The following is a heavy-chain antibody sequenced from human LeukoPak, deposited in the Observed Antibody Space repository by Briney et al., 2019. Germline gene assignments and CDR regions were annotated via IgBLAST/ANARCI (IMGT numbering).Heavy chain of an antibody. Sequence: GGSLRLSCVASGFTFSNYAMSWVRQAPGKGLEWVSAITGSGTSTYYADSLKGRFNISRDNSKNTVFLQMNSLRHEDTAIYYCVIWGDYDVLTGYYVPDYWGQGTLVTVSS. CDR2: ITGSGTST. V-gene: IGHV3-23*01. CDR1: GFTFSNYA. CDR3: VIWGDYDVLTGYYVPDY. D-gene: IGHD3-9*01. J-gene: IGHJ4*02.